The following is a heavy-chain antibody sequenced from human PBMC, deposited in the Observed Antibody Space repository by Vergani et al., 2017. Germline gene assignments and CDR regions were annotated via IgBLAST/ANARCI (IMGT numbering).Heavy chain of an antibody. J-gene: IGHJ4*02. Sequence: QVQLQESGPGLVKPSQTLSLTCTVSGGSINSHNYYWLCIRQPAGKGLEWMGRIHTSGSTNYNPSLKSRVTMSEDTSKHQFSLNLTSVTAADTAVYFCARGSWLGGSWYKPRLDDWGQGSRVTVS. CDR3: ARGSWLGGSWYKPRLDD. D-gene: IGHD2-15*01. V-gene: IGHV4-61*02. CDR1: GGSINSHNYY. CDR2: IHTSGST.